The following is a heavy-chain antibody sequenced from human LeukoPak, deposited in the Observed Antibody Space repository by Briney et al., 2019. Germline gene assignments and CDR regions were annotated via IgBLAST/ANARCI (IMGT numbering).Heavy chain of an antibody. CDR1: GFTFSSYS. CDR2: ISSSSSYI. Sequence: GGSLRLSCAASGFTFSSYSMNWVRQAPGKGLEWVSSISSSSSYIYYADSVKGRFTISRDNAKNSLYLQMDSLRAEDTAVYYCAREGDSYGLLNRFDPWGQGTLVTVSS. D-gene: IGHD5-18*01. J-gene: IGHJ5*02. V-gene: IGHV3-21*01. CDR3: AREGDSYGLLNRFDP.